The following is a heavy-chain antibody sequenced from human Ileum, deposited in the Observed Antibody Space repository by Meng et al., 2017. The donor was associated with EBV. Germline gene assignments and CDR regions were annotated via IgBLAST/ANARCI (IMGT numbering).Heavy chain of an antibody. Sequence: QAHRPEAGPRLVKPSGTLSLTCAVSGGSVISNNWWSWVRQPPGKGLEWIGEIFHIGSTNNSPSLKSRVTISVDNSKNQFSLSLTSVTAADTAIYYCAKVSLSGTFYDHWGQGILVTVSS. CDR2: IFHIGST. CDR3: AKVSLSGTFYDH. J-gene: IGHJ4*02. V-gene: IGHV4-4*02. CDR1: GGSVISNNW. D-gene: IGHD6-13*01.